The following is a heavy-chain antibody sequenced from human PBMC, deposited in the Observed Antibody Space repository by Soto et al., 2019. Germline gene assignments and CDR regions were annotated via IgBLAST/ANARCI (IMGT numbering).Heavy chain of an antibody. Sequence: SQTLSLTCAISGDSVSSNSAAWNWIRQSPSRGLEWLGRTYYRSKWYNDYAVSVKSRITINPDTSKNQFSLHLNSVTPEDTAVYYCARDHPVRDYDSSGYAFDIWGQGTMVTVSS. CDR3: ARDHPVRDYDSSGYAFDI. V-gene: IGHV6-1*01. J-gene: IGHJ3*02. CDR2: TYYRSKWYN. D-gene: IGHD3-22*01. CDR1: GDSVSSNSAA.